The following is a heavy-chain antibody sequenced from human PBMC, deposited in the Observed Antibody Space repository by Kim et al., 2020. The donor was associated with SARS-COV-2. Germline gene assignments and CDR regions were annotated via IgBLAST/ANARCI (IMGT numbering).Heavy chain of an antibody. CDR3: ASLHSAAY. CDR2: SGR. J-gene: IGHJ4*02. D-gene: IGHD3-10*01. V-gene: IGHV3-11*06. Sequence: SGRHHADPVKGRFTISRDNAKNTRFLQMNSLRDEDTAVYYCASLHSAAYWGQGTLVTVSS.